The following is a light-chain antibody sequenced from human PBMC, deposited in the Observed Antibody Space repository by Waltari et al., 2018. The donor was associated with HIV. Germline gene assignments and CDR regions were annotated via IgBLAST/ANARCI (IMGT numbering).Light chain of an antibody. Sequence: EIVMTPSPGTLSLFPGVRVTLSCRASQSVSSNLAWYQQRPGQAPRLVIYNTSARATGIPARFSGSGSGTEFTLTISGLQSEDFAVYYCQQYNNWPPRYTFGQGTKLEI. J-gene: IGKJ2*01. CDR3: QQYNNWPPRYT. V-gene: IGKV3-15*01. CDR2: NTS. CDR1: QSVSSN.